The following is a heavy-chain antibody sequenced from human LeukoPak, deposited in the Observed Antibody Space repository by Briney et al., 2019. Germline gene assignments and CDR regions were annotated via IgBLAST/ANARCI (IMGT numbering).Heavy chain of an antibody. CDR1: GYTFTGYY. J-gene: IGHJ1*01. V-gene: IGHV1-2*02. Sequence: ASVKVSCKASGYTFTGYYMHWVRQAPGQGLEWMGWINPNSGGTNYAQKFQGRVTMTRDTSISTAYMELSRLRSDDTAVYYCARVGSGWYLYFQHWGQGTLVTVSS. CDR3: ARVGSGWYLYFQH. CDR2: INPNSGGT. D-gene: IGHD6-19*01.